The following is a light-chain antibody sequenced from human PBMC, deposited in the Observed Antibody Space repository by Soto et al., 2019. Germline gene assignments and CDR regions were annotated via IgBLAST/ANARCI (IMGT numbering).Light chain of an antibody. J-gene: IGLJ1*01. CDR3: ATWDSSLRAYV. Sequence: QLVLTQPPSVSAAPGQKVTISCSGSTSNIGNNYVSWYQHLPGAAPKLLIYDYNRRPSGIPDRFSGSRSGTLATLGITGLQTGDEADYYCATWDSSLRAYVFGPGTKVTVL. CDR2: DYN. CDR1: TSNIGNNY. V-gene: IGLV1-51*01.